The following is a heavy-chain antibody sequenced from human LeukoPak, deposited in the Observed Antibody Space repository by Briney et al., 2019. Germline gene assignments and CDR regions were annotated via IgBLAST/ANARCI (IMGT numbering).Heavy chain of an antibody. V-gene: IGHV3-53*01. J-gene: IGHJ4*02. CDR3: ARGGWEK. CDR1: GFTVRNYNY. CDR2: LYSGGIT. D-gene: IGHD6-19*01. Sequence: GGSLRLSCAASGFTVRNYNYMTWVRQAPGKGLEWVSVLYSGGITYYADSVKGRFSISRDDPKNTLYLQMNSLRVEDTAMYYCARGGWEKWGQGTLVTVSS.